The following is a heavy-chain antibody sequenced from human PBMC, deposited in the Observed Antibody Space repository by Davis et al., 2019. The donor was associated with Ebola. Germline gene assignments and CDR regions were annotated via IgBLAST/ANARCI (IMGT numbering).Heavy chain of an antibody. V-gene: IGHV3-15*01. Sequence: GESLKISCAASGFPFSNYAMTWVRQVPGKGLEWVGRIKSKTDGETTEYAAPVNGRFTISRDDSKTTLYLQMNTLKPADTAVYFCASELSGWYYFDHWGQGTLVTVSS. CDR1: GFPFSNYA. D-gene: IGHD6-13*01. J-gene: IGHJ4*02. CDR3: ASELSGWYYFDH. CDR2: IKSKTDGETT.